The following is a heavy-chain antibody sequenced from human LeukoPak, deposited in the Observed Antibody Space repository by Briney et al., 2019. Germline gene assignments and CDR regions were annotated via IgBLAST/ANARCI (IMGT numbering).Heavy chain of an antibody. CDR2: INPKSGDT. D-gene: IGHD5-12*01. J-gene: IGHJ4*02. CDR3: ASGYRGYDLNY. Sequence: ASVKVSCKTSDFRDYYMNWVRQAPGQGLEWLGWINPKSGDTDYAQKFQGRVTMTRDTSINTAYMELSGLKPDDTAIYYCASGYRGYDLNYWGQGTQVTVSS. CDR1: DFRDYY. V-gene: IGHV1-2*02.